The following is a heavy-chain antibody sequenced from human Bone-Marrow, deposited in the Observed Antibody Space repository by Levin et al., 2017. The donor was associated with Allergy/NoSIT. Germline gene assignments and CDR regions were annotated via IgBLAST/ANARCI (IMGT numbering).Heavy chain of an antibody. Sequence: GGSLRLSCAASGFAFSNYALIWVRQTPEKGLEWVSAIRGNGHSTSYADSVKGRFTISRDNSMNTLYLQMTSLRAEDTAVYYCGKDPNGDYVGAFDMWGQGTMVTVSS. D-gene: IGHD4-17*01. J-gene: IGHJ3*02. CDR3: GKDPNGDYVGAFDM. CDR1: GFAFSNYA. V-gene: IGHV3-23*01. CDR2: IRGNGHST.